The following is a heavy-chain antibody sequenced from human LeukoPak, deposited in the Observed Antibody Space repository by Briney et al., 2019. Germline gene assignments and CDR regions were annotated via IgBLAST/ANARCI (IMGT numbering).Heavy chain of an antibody. D-gene: IGHD6-13*01. CDR2: ISYDGSNK. J-gene: IGHJ4*02. Sequence: PGGSLRLSCAASGFTFSDYYMSWIRQAPGKGLEWVAVISYDGSNKYYADSVKGRFTISRDNSKNTLYLQMNSLRAEDTAVYYCAKVPGYSSSWYSLGYWGQGTLVTVSS. CDR3: AKVPGYSSSWYSLGY. V-gene: IGHV3-30*18. CDR1: GFTFSDYY.